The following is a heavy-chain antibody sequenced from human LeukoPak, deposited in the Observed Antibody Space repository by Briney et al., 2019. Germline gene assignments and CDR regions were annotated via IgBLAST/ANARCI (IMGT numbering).Heavy chain of an antibody. V-gene: IGHV1-24*01. CDR3: ASLSVVSIAARLGYFDY. CDR1: GYTLTELS. D-gene: IGHD6-6*01. Sequence: ASVKASCKVSGYTLTELSMHWVRQAPGKGLEWMGGFDPEDGETIYAQKFQGRVTMTEDTSTDTAYMELSSLRSEDTAVYYCASLSVVSIAARLGYFDYWGQGTLVTVSS. CDR2: FDPEDGET. J-gene: IGHJ4*02.